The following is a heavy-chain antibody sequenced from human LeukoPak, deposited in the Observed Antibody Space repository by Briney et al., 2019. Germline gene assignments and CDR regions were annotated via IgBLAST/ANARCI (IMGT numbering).Heavy chain of an antibody. Sequence: GGSLRLSCVASRFTFSNHYMSWVRQAPGKGQEWVATIKPDRSETFYVDSVKGRFTVSRDNAKNSLYLQMSSLRAEDTAVYHCARNLVHLWNVFDFWGLGTMVTVSS. CDR3: ARNLVHLWNVFDF. J-gene: IGHJ3*01. CDR1: RFTFSNHY. CDR2: IKPDRSET. D-gene: IGHD5-18*01. V-gene: IGHV3-7*01.